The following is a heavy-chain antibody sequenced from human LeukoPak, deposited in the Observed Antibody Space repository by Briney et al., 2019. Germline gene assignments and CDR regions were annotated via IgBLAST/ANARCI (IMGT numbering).Heavy chain of an antibody. CDR2: INSDGSST. Sequence: GGSLRLSCAASGFTFSSYWMHWVRQAPGKGLVWDSRINSDGSSTSYADSVKGRFTISRDNAKNTLYLQMNSLRAEDTAVYYCARGFIVGATQFDYWGQGTLVTVSS. J-gene: IGHJ4*02. CDR1: GFTFSSYW. V-gene: IGHV3-74*01. D-gene: IGHD1-26*01. CDR3: ARGFIVGATQFDY.